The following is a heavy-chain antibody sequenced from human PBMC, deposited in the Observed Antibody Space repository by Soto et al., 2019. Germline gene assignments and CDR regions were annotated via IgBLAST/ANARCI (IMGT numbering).Heavy chain of an antibody. V-gene: IGHV4-30-2*01. CDR3: ARGPMITFGGVNPPDQRDYYYGMDV. CDR2: IYHSGST. D-gene: IGHD3-16*01. CDR1: GGSISSGGYS. Sequence: PSETLSLTCAVSGGSISSGGYSWSWIRQPPGKGLEWIGYIYHSGSTYYNPSLKSRVTISVDRSKNQFSLKLSSVTAADTAVYYCARGPMITFGGVNPPDQRDYYYGMDVWGQGTSVTVSS. J-gene: IGHJ6*02.